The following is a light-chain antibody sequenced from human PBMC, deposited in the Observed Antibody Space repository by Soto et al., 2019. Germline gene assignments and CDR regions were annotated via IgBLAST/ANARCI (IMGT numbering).Light chain of an antibody. Sequence: DIQMTQSPSSVSASVGDRVTITCRASQGFSSWLAWYQQKPGKAPKLLIYAASSLQSGVPSRFSGSGSGTDFILTISILQPEDFATYYCQQANSFPWTFGQGTKVEIK. J-gene: IGKJ1*01. V-gene: IGKV1-12*01. CDR1: QGFSSW. CDR2: AAS. CDR3: QQANSFPWT.